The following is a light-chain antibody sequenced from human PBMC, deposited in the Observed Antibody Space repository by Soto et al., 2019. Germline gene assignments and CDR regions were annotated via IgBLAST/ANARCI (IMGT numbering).Light chain of an antibody. CDR3: MQALHTPRT. CDR2: LAS. J-gene: IGKJ1*01. CDR1: QSLLHSNGNHY. Sequence: DIVMTQSPLSLPFTPGEPASISCRSSQSLLHSNGNHYLEWYFQKPGQSPQLLIYLASIRASGVPDRFSRSGSGTDFTLKISRVEAEDVGVYYCMQALHTPRTFGQGTKVEIK. V-gene: IGKV2-28*01.